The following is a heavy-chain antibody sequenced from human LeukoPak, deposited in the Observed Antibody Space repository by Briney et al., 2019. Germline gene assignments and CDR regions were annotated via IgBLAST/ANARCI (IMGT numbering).Heavy chain of an antibody. D-gene: IGHD3-10*01. Sequence: PGGSLRLSCAASGFTFDDYAMHWVRQAPGKGLEWVSGISWNSGSIGYADSVKGRFTISRDNAKNSLYLQMNSLRAEDTALYYCAKGTGSYIHDAFDIWGQGTMVTVSP. CDR2: ISWNSGSI. J-gene: IGHJ3*02. CDR3: AKGTGSYIHDAFDI. CDR1: GFTFDDYA. V-gene: IGHV3-9*01.